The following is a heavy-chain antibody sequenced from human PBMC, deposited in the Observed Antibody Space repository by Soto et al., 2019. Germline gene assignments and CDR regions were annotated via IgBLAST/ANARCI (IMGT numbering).Heavy chain of an antibody. CDR2: ISGSGGST. D-gene: IGHD3-10*02. V-gene: IGHV3-23*01. J-gene: IGHJ5*02. CDR1: GLTFSSYA. Sequence: EVQLLESGGGLIQPGGSLRLSCAASGLTFSSYAMSWVRQAPGKGLEWVSAISGSGGSTYYADSVKGRFTISRDNSKNTLYLQMNSLRDEDTAVYYCAKDQLYFRGVIHHRFDPWGQGTLVTVSS. CDR3: AKDQLYFRGVIHHRFDP.